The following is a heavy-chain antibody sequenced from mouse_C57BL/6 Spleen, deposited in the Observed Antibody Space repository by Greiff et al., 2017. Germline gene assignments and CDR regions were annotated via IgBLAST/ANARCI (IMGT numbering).Heavy chain of an antibody. CDR3: ARRPGTTVVED. CDR2: IYPGDGDT. CDR1: GYAFSSSW. V-gene: IGHV1-82*01. Sequence: QVQLQQSGPELVKPGASVKISCKASGYAFSSSWMNWVKQRPGKGLEWIGRIYPGDGDTNYNGKFKGKATLTADKSSSTAYMQLSSLTSEDSAVYFCARRPGTTVVEDWGQGTTLTVSS. D-gene: IGHD1-1*01. J-gene: IGHJ2*01.